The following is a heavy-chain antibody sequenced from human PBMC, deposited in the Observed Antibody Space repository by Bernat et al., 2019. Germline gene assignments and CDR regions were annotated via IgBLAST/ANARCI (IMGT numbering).Heavy chain of an antibody. J-gene: IGHJ4*02. Sequence: QVQLVQSGAEVKKPGSSVKVSCKASGGTFSSYAINWVRQAPGQGLEWMGRVIPILDITNYAQKVQGRVTISADKSTSTAYMELSSLRSEDTAVYYCAGRTTAVTGYLDYWGQGTLVTVSS. V-gene: IGHV1-69*04. CDR1: GGTFSSYA. D-gene: IGHD4-23*01. CDR3: AGRTTAVTGYLDY. CDR2: VIPILDIT.